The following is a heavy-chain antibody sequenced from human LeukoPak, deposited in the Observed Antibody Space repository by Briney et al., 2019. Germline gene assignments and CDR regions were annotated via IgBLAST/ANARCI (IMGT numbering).Heavy chain of an antibody. Sequence: PSETLSLTCAVSGGSISSSNWWSWVRQPPGKGLEWIGEIYHSGSTNYNPSLKSRVTISVDKSKNQFSLKLSSVTAADTAVYYCARDEYSSGWYYYLYWGQGTLVTVSS. CDR3: ARDEYSSGWYYYLY. CDR1: GGSISSSNW. D-gene: IGHD6-19*01. J-gene: IGHJ4*02. CDR2: IYHSGST. V-gene: IGHV4-4*02.